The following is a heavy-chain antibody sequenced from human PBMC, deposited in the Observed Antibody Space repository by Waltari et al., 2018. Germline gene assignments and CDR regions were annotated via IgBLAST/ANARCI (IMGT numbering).Heavy chain of an antibody. CDR3: ARGDFWSGSNLLGYYYMDV. Sequence: QVQLVQSGAEVKKPGSSVKVSCKASGGTFGSYAISWVRQAPGQGFEWMGGIIPIFGTANYAQKFQGRVTITADESTSTAYMELSSLRSEDTAVYYCARGDFWSGSNLLGYYYMDVWGKGTTVTISS. D-gene: IGHD3-3*01. CDR1: GGTFGSYA. CDR2: IIPIFGTA. J-gene: IGHJ6*03. V-gene: IGHV1-69*12.